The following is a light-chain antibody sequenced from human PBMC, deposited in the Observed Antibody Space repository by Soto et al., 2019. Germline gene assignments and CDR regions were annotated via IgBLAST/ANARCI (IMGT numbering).Light chain of an antibody. CDR1: SSDFGDYNS. J-gene: IGLJ3*02. V-gene: IGLV2-14*01. Sequence: QSALTQPASVSGSPGQSITISCTGTSSDFGDYNSVSWYQQHPGKAPKLMIYEVSNRPSGVSNRFSGSKSGNTASLTISGLQAEDEADYYCSSYTSSSTLWVFGGGTKLTVL. CDR3: SSYTSSSTLWV. CDR2: EVS.